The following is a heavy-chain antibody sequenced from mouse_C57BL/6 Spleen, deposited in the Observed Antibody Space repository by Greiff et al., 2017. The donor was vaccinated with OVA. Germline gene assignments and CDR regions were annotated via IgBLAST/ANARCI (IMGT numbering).Heavy chain of an antibody. CDR2: ILPGSGST. Sequence: QVQLQQSGAELMKPGASVKLSCTATGFTFTGYCIDWVKQRPGHGLEWIGEILPGSGSTNYNAQFKGKATITADTSSNTAYMQLSSLTAEDSAVYYCARGYYGSYWYFDVWGKGTTVTVSS. CDR3: ARGYYGSYWYFDV. CDR1: GFTFTGYC. J-gene: IGHJ1*03. D-gene: IGHD1-1*01. V-gene: IGHV1-9*01.